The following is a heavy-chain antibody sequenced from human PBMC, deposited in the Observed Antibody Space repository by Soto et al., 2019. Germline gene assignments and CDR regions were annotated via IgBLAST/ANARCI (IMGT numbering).Heavy chain of an antibody. CDR2: IDWDDDK. CDR1: GFSLSTSGMC. CDR3: ARMARVDYGMDYYYYMDV. V-gene: IGHV2-70*11. J-gene: IGHJ6*03. Sequence: SGPTLVNPTQTLTLTCTFSGFSLSTSGMCVSWIRQPPGKALEWLARIDWDDDKYYSTSLKTRLTISKDTSKNQVVLTMTNMDPVDTATYYCARMARVDYGMDYYYYMDVWGKGTTVTVSS. D-gene: IGHD4-17*01.